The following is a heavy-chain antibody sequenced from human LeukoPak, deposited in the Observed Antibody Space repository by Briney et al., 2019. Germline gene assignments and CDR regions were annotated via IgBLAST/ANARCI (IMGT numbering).Heavy chain of an antibody. CDR2: MNPNSGNT. D-gene: IGHD3-9*01. CDR3: ARGHYDILTGYESIFDY. Sequence: ASVKVSCKASGYTFNSYDINWVRQATGQGLEWMGWMNPNSGNTGYAQKFQGRVTMTRNTSISTAYMELSSLRSEDTAVYYCARGHYDILTGYESIFDYWGQGTLVTVSS. CDR1: GYTFNSYD. J-gene: IGHJ4*02. V-gene: IGHV1-8*01.